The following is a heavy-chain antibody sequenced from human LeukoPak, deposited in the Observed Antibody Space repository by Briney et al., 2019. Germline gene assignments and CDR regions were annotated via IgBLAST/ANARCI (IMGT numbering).Heavy chain of an antibody. CDR3: AKAYHQWELPEDY. V-gene: IGHV3-30*18. CDR1: GFTFSSYG. D-gene: IGHD1-26*01. J-gene: IGHJ4*02. CDR2: ISYDGSNK. Sequence: GGSLRLSCAASGFTFSSYGRHWVRQAPGKGLEWVAVISYDGSNKYYADSVKGRFTISRDNSKNTLYLQMNSLRAEDTAVYYCAKAYHQWELPEDYWGQGTLVTVSS.